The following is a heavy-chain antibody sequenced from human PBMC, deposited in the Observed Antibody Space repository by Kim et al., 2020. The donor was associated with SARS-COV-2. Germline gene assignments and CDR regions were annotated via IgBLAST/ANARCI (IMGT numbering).Heavy chain of an antibody. V-gene: IGHV3-43*02. CDR1: GFTFDDYA. J-gene: IGHJ6*02. Sequence: GGSLRLSCAASGFTFDDYAMHWVRQAPGKGLEWVSLISGDGGSTYYADSVKGRFTISRDNSKNSLYLQMNSLRTEDTALYYCAKDKARGWYRTDYYYYGMDVWGQGTTVTVSS. D-gene: IGHD6-19*01. CDR3: AKDKARGWYRTDYYYYGMDV. CDR2: ISGDGGST.